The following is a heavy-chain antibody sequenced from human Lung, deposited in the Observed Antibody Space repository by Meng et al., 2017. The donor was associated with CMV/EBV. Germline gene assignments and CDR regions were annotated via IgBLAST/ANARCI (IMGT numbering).Heavy chain of an antibody. Sequence: GESXKISCVASGFNFNFYTMNWVRQAPGKGLEWVSSISSSYTSIYYVDSVRGRFTISRDNAKKSLYLRMNSLRGEDTAIYYCARDQDGGYGMDVWGQGTTVTVSS. V-gene: IGHV3-21*01. CDR2: ISSSYTSI. J-gene: IGHJ6*02. CDR3: ARDQDGGYGMDV. CDR1: GFNFNFYT.